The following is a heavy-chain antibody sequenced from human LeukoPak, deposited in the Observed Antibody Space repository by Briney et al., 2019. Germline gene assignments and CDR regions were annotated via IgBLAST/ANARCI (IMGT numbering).Heavy chain of an antibody. CDR2: ISAYNGNT. D-gene: IGHD3-22*01. CDR3: ARGLSYYYDSSGYYPNWSDP. CDR1: GYTFTSYG. Sequence: ASVNVSCKASGYTFTSYGISWVRQAPGQGLEWMGWISAYNGNTNYSQKLQGRVTMTTDTSTSTAYMELRSLRSDDTAVYYCARGLSYYYDSSGYYPNWSDPWGQGTLVTVSS. V-gene: IGHV1-18*01. J-gene: IGHJ5*02.